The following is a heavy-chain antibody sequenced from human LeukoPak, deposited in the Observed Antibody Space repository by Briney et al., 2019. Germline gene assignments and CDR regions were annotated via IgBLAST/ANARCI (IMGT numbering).Heavy chain of an antibody. D-gene: IGHD2-2*01. Sequence: GGSLRLSCAASGFTFSSYGMHWVRQAPGKGLEWVAFIRYDGSNKYYADSVKGRFTISRDNSRNTLYLQMNSLRAEDTAVYYCAKFGQHRVGYYMDVWGKGTTVTVSS. J-gene: IGHJ6*03. CDR3: AKFGQHRVGYYMDV. V-gene: IGHV3-30*02. CDR1: GFTFSSYG. CDR2: IRYDGSNK.